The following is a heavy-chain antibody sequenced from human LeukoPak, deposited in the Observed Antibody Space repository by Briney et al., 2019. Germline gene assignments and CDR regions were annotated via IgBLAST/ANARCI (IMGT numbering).Heavy chain of an antibody. CDR2: ISSGSRRI. Sequence: GGSLRLSCAAAGFDFSMSWVRQAPGKGLEWVSSISSGSRRIHYADSMRGRFTISRDNAKSSVYLQMHNLRVEDTATYFCARVVLDHFWSRGTLVTVSS. D-gene: IGHD6-6*01. J-gene: IGHJ4*02. CDR3: ARVVLDHF. CDR1: GFDFS. V-gene: IGHV3-21*06.